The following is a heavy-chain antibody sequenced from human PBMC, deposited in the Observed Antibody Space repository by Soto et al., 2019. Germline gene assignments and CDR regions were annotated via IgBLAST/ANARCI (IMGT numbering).Heavy chain of an antibody. J-gene: IGHJ5*02. CDR2: MNPNSGNT. Sequence: ASVKVSCKASGYTFTSYDINWVRQATGQGLEWMGWMNPNSGNTGYAQKFQGRVTMTRNTSISTAYMELSSLRSEDTAVYYCARGEKPPGSCSGGSCYNWFDPWGQGTLVTVAS. CDR1: GYTFTSYD. CDR3: ARGEKPPGSCSGGSCYNWFDP. V-gene: IGHV1-8*02. D-gene: IGHD2-15*01.